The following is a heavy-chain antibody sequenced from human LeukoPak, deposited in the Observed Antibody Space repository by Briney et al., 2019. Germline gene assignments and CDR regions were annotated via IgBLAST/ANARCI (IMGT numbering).Heavy chain of an antibody. CDR2: ISYNSDTI. Sequence: SGGSLRLSCAASGFTFDDYAMHWVRQAPGKGLEWVSGISYNSDTIAYADSVKGRFTISRDSAKNSLYLQMNSLRAEDTALYYCAKDYCGGDCYSGWYFDLWGRGTLVTVSS. CDR1: GFTFDDYA. CDR3: AKDYCGGDCYSGWYFDL. V-gene: IGHV3-9*01. D-gene: IGHD2-21*02. J-gene: IGHJ2*01.